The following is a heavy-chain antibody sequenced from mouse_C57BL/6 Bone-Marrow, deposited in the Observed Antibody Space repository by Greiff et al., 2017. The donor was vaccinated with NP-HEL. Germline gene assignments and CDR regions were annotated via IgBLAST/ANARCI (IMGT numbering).Heavy chain of an antibody. D-gene: IGHD1-1*01. J-gene: IGHJ1*01. Sequence: QVQLQQSGAELARPGASVKLSCKASGYTFTSYGISWVKQRTGQGLEWIGEIYPRSGNTYYNEKFKGKATLTADKSSSTAYMELRSLTSEDSAVYFDAREGIYYGSSYWYFDVGGSGNTVTVSS. CDR1: GYTFTSYG. CDR3: AREGIYYGSSYWYFDV. V-gene: IGHV1-81*01. CDR2: IYPRSGNT.